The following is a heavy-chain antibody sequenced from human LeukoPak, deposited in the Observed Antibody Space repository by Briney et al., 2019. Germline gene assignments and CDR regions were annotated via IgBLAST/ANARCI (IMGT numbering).Heavy chain of an antibody. CDR3: ARGCGYMDV. CDR2: INTSGNS. V-gene: IGHV4-4*07. CDR1: GGSISGDY. Sequence: KPSETLSLTCTVSGGSISGDYWSWIRQPAGKGLEWIGRINTSGNSDYNPSLKSRVTMSVDTSKNQFSLKLSSATAADTAVYYCARGCGYMDVWGKGTTVTVSS. D-gene: IGHD4/OR15-4a*01. J-gene: IGHJ6*03.